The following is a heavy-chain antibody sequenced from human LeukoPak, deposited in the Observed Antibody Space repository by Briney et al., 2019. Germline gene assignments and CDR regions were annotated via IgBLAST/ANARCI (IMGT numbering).Heavy chain of an antibody. Sequence: EGSLRLSCAASGFTVSSNYMSWVRQAPGKGLEWVSVIYSGGSTYYADSVKGRFTISRDNSKNTLYLQMNSLRAEDTAVYYCARDGSLYSSSSLRGDYYHYGMDVWGQGTTVTVSS. CDR1: GFTVSSNY. CDR3: ARDGSLYSSSSLRGDYYHYGMDV. J-gene: IGHJ6*02. CDR2: IYSGGST. V-gene: IGHV3-53*01. D-gene: IGHD6-6*01.